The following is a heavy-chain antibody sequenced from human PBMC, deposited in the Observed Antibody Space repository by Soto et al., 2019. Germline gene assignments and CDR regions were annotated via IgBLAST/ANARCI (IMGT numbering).Heavy chain of an antibody. Sequence: PGGSLRLSCAASGFPFSSYWMHWVRQAPGKGLEWVAVISYDGSNKYYADSVKGRFTISRDNSKNTLYLQMNSLRAEDTAVYYCAREDSSGWYAAYYYYYGMDVWGQGTTVTVSS. V-gene: IGHV3-30-3*01. CDR1: GFPFSSYW. J-gene: IGHJ6*02. CDR3: AREDSSGWYAAYYYYYGMDV. D-gene: IGHD6-19*01. CDR2: ISYDGSNK.